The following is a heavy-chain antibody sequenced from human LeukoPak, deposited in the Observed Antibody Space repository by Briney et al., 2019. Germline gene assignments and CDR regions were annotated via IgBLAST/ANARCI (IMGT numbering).Heavy chain of an antibody. D-gene: IGHD1-1*01. J-gene: IGHJ3*01. CDR3: ATWTSGDAFDV. Sequence: KPSETLSLTCTVSGGSIGIYYWSWIRQAPGKGLEWIGFMYYGGKSNANPSLKSRVTISVDTSTNQLSLRLDSVIASDTAVYYCATWTSGDAFDVWDPGTMVTVSS. CDR1: GGSIGIYY. CDR2: MYYGGKS. V-gene: IGHV4-59*08.